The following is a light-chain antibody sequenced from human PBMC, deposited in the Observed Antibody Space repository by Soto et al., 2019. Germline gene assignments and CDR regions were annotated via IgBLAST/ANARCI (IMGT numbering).Light chain of an antibody. CDR2: GNS. CDR1: SSNIGAGYD. Sequence: QSVLAQPPSVSGAPGQKVTISCTGSSSNIGAGYDLHWYQQLPGTAPKLLLYGNSNRPSGVPDRFSGSKSGTSASLAITGLQAEDEADYYCQSYDSSLSADVFGTGTKGTV. J-gene: IGLJ1*01. V-gene: IGLV1-40*01. CDR3: QSYDSSLSADV.